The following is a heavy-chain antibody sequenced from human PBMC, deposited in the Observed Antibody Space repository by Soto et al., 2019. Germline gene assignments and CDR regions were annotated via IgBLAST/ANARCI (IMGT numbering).Heavy chain of an antibody. Sequence: QVQLQESGPGLVKPSQTLSLTCTVSGGSISSGDYYWSWIRQPPGKGLEWIGYIYYSGSTYYNPSLKNRSTISVDTPKNQLSLKLSSVTAADTAVYYCARAFDDSSGYYGGLGYWGQGTLVTVSS. CDR1: GGSISSGDYY. CDR2: IYYSGST. J-gene: IGHJ4*02. D-gene: IGHD3-22*01. V-gene: IGHV4-30-4*01. CDR3: ARAFDDSSGYYGGLGY.